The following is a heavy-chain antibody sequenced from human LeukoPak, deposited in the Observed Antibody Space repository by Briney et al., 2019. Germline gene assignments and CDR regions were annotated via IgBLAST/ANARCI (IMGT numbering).Heavy chain of an antibody. D-gene: IGHD1-20*01. J-gene: IGHJ5*02. CDR3: ARGGIIGTTNNWFDP. V-gene: IGHV4-34*01. CDR2: ISYSGST. Sequence: SETLSLTCAVYGGSFSGFYWSWLRQPPGQGLEWIGEISYSGSTYYNPSLKSRITMSVDTSENQFSLRLSSVTAADTAIYYCARGGIIGTTNNWFDPWGQATLVTVSS. CDR1: GGSFSGFY.